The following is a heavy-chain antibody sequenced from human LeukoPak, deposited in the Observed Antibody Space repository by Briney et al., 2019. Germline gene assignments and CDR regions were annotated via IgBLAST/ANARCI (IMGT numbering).Heavy chain of an antibody. J-gene: IGHJ3*02. V-gene: IGHV3-66*01. Sequence: PGGSLRLSCAASGFTVSSNYMSWVRQAPGKGLEWVSVIYSGGSTYYADSVKGRFTISRDNSKNTLYLQMNSLRAEDTAVYYCARESWSDSVAFDIWGLGTMVIVSS. CDR3: ARESWSDSVAFDI. CDR2: IYSGGST. D-gene: IGHD3-3*01. CDR1: GFTVSSNY.